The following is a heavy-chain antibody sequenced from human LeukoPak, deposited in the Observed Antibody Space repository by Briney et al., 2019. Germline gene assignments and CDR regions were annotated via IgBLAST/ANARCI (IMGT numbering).Heavy chain of an antibody. CDR2: INPNSGGT. Sequence: ASVKVSCKASGYTFTDYYMYWVRQAPGQGLEWMGRINPNSGGTNYGQKFQGRVTMTRDTSISTAYMELSRLTSDDTAVYYCASEHCSGGSCYCLYWGQGTLVTVSS. CDR1: GYTFTDYY. J-gene: IGHJ4*02. CDR3: ASEHCSGGSCYCLY. D-gene: IGHD2-15*01. V-gene: IGHV1-2*06.